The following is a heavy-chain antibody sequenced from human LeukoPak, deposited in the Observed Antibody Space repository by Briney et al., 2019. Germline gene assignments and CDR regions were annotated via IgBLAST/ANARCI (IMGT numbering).Heavy chain of an antibody. CDR2: FDPEDGET. Sequence: ASVKVSCKVSGYTLIELSMHWVRQAPGKGLEWMGGFDPEDGETIYAQKFQGRVTMTEDTSTDTAYMELSSLRSEDTAVYYCAGAHCGGDCYSGRAFDIWGQGTMVTVSS. J-gene: IGHJ3*02. V-gene: IGHV1-24*01. CDR1: GYTLIELS. CDR3: AGAHCGGDCYSGRAFDI. D-gene: IGHD2-21*02.